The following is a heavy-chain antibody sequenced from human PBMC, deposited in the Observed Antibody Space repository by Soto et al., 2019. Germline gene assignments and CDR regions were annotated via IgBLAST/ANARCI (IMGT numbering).Heavy chain of an antibody. CDR3: AKEHLGHIGYDY. CDR1: GLTFRSYG. Sequence: WGSLRLSCAASGLTFRSYGMNWVRQAPGKGLEWVSSISDNGENKYYADSVKGRFTISRDNNNNTLYLQLNSLRADDTAVYYCAKEHLGHIGYDYWGKGPLVTVSS. V-gene: IGHV3-23*01. J-gene: IGHJ4*02. CDR2: ISDNGENK. D-gene: IGHD3-16*01.